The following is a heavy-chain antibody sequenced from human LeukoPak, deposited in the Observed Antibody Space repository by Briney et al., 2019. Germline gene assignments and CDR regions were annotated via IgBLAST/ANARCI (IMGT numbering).Heavy chain of an antibody. V-gene: IGHV1-2*02. CDR1: GYPLIEHY. CDR3: VRDPSPTQYYDRWQIRAFDC. D-gene: IGHD3-22*01. J-gene: IGHJ4*02. CDR2: IKPNTGRT. Sequence: SVNPSCKASGYPLIEHYIHWVRPAPEQGLEWMGWIKPNTGRTKYAENFQGRFTMTTHTSISTAYMAVTTRQSNDPFVFFFVRDPSPTQYYDRWQIRAFDCWGEGTLVTVSS.